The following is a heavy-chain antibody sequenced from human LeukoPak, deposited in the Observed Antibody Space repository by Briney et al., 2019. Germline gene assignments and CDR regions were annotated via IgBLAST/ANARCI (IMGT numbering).Heavy chain of an antibody. V-gene: IGHV3-9*01. Sequence: GRSLRLSCAASGFTFDDYAMHWVRQAPGKGLEWVSGISWNSGSIGYADSVKGRLTISRDNAKNSLYLQMNSLRAEDTALYYCAKSDCSSTSCPTFDYWGQGTLVTVSS. J-gene: IGHJ4*02. D-gene: IGHD2-2*01. CDR3: AKSDCSSTSCPTFDY. CDR2: ISWNSGSI. CDR1: GFTFDDYA.